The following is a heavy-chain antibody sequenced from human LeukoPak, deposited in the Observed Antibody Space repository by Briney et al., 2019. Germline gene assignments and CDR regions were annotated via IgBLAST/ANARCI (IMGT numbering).Heavy chain of an antibody. CDR2: IRAYNGNT. Sequence: GASVKVSCKASGYTFTSYGISWVRQAPGQGLEWMGWIRAYNGNTNYAQKLEGRVTMTTDTSTSTAYMELRSLRSDDTAVYYCARIWFGESTDAFDIWGQGTMVTVSS. CDR1: GYTFTSYG. J-gene: IGHJ3*02. V-gene: IGHV1-18*01. CDR3: ARIWFGESTDAFDI. D-gene: IGHD3-10*01.